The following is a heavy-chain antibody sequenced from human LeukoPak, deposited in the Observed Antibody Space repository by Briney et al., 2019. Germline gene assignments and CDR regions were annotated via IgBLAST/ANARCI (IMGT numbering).Heavy chain of an antibody. D-gene: IGHD4-17*01. CDR3: ATNYGDYGYYYYYMDV. V-gene: IGHV3-48*03. J-gene: IGHJ6*03. CDR1: GFTFSSYE. Sequence: GGSLRLSCAAFGFTFSSYEMNWVRQAPGKGLEWVSYISSSGSTIYYADSVKGRFTISRDNAKNSLYLQMNSLRAEDTAVYYCATNYGDYGYYYYYMDVWGKGTTVTVSS. CDR2: ISSSGSTI.